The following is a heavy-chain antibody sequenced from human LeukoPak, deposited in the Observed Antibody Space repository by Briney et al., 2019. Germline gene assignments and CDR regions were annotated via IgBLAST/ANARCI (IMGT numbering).Heavy chain of an antibody. CDR3: SPYDWNYLGDY. Sequence: GGSLRLSCAASGFTFDDYAMHWVRHAPGEGLEWVSLINEGGDTTYYADSVKGRFTISGDNSKNFLYLQMTSLRTEDTALYYCSPYDWNYLGDYWGQGTLVTVSS. V-gene: IGHV3-43*02. D-gene: IGHD1-7*01. CDR2: INEGGDTT. J-gene: IGHJ4*02. CDR1: GFTFDDYA.